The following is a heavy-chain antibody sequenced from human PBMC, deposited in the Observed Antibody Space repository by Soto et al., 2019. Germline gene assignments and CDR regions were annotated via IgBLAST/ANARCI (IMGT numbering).Heavy chain of an antibody. CDR1: GFTFSSYG. J-gene: IGHJ4*02. CDR2: IYYDGSNK. Sequence: QVQLVESGGGVVQPGRSLRLSCAASGFTFSSYGMHWVRQAPGKGLEWVAVIYYDGSNKYYADSVKGRFTISRDNSKNTLYLQMNSLRAEDTALYYXARAXXXSXXYPFDYWGQGTLVTVSS. CDR3: ARAXXXSXXYPFDY. V-gene: IGHV3-33*01.